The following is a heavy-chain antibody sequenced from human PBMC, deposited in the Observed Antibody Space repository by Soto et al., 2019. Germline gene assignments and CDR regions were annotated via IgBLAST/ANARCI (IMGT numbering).Heavy chain of an antibody. CDR3: ARMVSYYYGSGSHYYMDV. CDR2: IYYSGST. Sequence: SETLSLTCTVSGGSISSYYWSWIRQPPGKGLEWIGYIYYSGSTNYNPSLKSRVTISVDTSKNQFSLKLSSVTAADTAVYYCARMVSYYYGSGSHYYMDVWGKGTTVTVSS. CDR1: GGSISSYY. D-gene: IGHD3-10*01. V-gene: IGHV4-59*01. J-gene: IGHJ6*03.